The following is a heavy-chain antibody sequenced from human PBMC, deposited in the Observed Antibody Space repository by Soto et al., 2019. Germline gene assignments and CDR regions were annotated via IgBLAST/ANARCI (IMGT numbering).Heavy chain of an antibody. CDR2: IYYSGST. Sequence: SETLSLTCTVSGGSISSSSYYWGWIRQPPGKGLEWIGSIYYSGSTYYNPSLKSRVTISVDTSKNQFSLKLSSVTAADTAVYYCATKGSYGSGSYYNGWGQGTLVTVSS. J-gene: IGHJ4*02. CDR3: ATKGSYGSGSYYNG. D-gene: IGHD3-10*01. CDR1: GGSISSSSYY. V-gene: IGHV4-39*01.